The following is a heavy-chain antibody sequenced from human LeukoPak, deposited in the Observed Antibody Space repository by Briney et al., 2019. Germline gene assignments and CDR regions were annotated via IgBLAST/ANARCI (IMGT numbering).Heavy chain of an antibody. CDR2: TYYRSKWST. CDR1: GDSVSSNSAA. V-gene: IGHV6-1*01. CDR3: ARSTGPIDY. D-gene: IGHD1-1*01. Sequence: SQTLSLTCAISGDSVSSNSAAWNWIRQSPSRGLEWLGRTYYRSKWSTYYAVSVRSRISINRDTSKNQISLQLNSVTPEDTAVYYCARSTGPIDYWGQGTLVTVSS. J-gene: IGHJ4*02.